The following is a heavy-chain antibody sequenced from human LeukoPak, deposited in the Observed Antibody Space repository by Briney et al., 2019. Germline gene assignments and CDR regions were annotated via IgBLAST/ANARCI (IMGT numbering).Heavy chain of an antibody. D-gene: IGHD2-15*01. J-gene: IGHJ4*02. CDR3: AKDVGPVLFDY. V-gene: IGHV3-23*01. Sequence: GGSLRLSCALSGFTLSDYDMRWDRQAHGKGMEWVSTISNSAGNTHYADSVMGRFTISRDNSNSTLYLQMNSLSVEDTAVYHCAKDVGPVLFDYWGQGTLVTVSS. CDR1: GFTLSDYD. CDR2: ISNSAGNT.